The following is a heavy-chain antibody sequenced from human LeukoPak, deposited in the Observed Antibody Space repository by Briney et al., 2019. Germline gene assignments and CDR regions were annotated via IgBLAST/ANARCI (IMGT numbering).Heavy chain of an antibody. V-gene: IGHV1-18*01. J-gene: IGHJ2*01. D-gene: IGHD3-9*01. CDR1: GYTFTSYG. Sequence: ASVKVSCKASGYTFTSYGISWVRQAPGQGLEWMGWISAHTGTTNYAQKFQGRVAMTTDTSTSIAYMELRSLRSDDTAVYYCARPMLADYDILTDSSTYWYFDLWGRGTLVTVSS. CDR3: ARPMLADYDILTDSSTYWYFDL. CDR2: ISAHTGTT.